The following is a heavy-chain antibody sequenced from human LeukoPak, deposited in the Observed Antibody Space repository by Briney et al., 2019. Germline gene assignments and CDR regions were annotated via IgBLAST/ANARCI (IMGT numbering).Heavy chain of an antibody. CDR2: IYSGGST. CDR3: ASTSGSYGGSSDAFDI. V-gene: IGHV3-66*01. CDR1: GFTFSNYW. D-gene: IGHD1-26*01. J-gene: IGHJ3*02. Sequence: HTGGSLRLSCAASGFTFSNYWMSWVRQAPGKGLEWVSVIYSGGSTYYADSVKGRFTISRDNSKNTLYLQMNSLRAEDTAVYYCASTSGSYGGSSDAFDIWGQGTMVTVSS.